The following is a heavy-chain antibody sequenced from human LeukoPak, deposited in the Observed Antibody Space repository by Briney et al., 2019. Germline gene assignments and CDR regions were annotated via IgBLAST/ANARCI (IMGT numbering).Heavy chain of an antibody. CDR2: IYTSGST. CDR1: GGSISSYY. CDR3: ARHVAQNYYYYMDV. J-gene: IGHJ6*03. Sequence: KPSEILSLTCTVSGGSISSYYWSWIRQPPGKGLEWIGYIYTSGSTNYNPSLKSRVTISVDTSKNQFSLKLSSVTAADTAVYYCARHVAQNYYYYMDVWGKGTTVTVSS. V-gene: IGHV4-4*09. D-gene: IGHD2-15*01.